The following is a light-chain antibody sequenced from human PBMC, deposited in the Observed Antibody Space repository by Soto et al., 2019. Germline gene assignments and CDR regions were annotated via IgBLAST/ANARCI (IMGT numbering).Light chain of an antibody. V-gene: IGKV3-15*01. CDR3: RQYNNWPYT. CDR2: GAS. CDR1: QSVSSN. J-gene: IGKJ2*01. Sequence: EIVMTQSPATLSVSPGERATLSCRASQSVSSNLAWYQQKPGQAPRLLIYGASTRATGFPARFSGSGSGTEFTLTISSLQSEDFAVYYCRQYNNWPYTFGQGTKVDIK.